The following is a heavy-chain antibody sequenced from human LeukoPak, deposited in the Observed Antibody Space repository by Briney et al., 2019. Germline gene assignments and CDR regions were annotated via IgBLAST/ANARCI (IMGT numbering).Heavy chain of an antibody. Sequence: SESLCLTCTASGFTISSYYWSWIRQPPGKGLEWIGFIYDGGSTNYNPSLKSRVTISVDTSKNQFSLKLRSVTAADTAVYYCARTTEAHSWQTRYYSDYMDVWGKGTTVTISS. CDR1: GFTISSYY. V-gene: IGHV4-59*01. CDR3: ARTTEAHSWQTRYYSDYMDV. D-gene: IGHD6-13*01. J-gene: IGHJ6*03. CDR2: IYDGGST.